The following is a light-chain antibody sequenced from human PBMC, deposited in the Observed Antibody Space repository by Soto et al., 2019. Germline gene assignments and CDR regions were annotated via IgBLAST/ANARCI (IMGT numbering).Light chain of an antibody. CDR3: QQSYSTPYT. V-gene: IGKV1-39*01. CDR1: QSISSY. CDR2: AAS. J-gene: IGKJ2*01. Sequence: DIQMPQSPSSLSVSVGDRVTITCRASQSISSYLNWYQQKPGKAPKLLIYAASSLQSGVPSRFSVSGSCTDFTLTISSLQPEDFATYYCQQSYSTPYTFGQGTKLEIK.